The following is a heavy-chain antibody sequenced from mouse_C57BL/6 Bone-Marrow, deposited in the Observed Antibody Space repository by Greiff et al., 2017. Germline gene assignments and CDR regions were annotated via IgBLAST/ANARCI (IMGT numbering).Heavy chain of an antibody. V-gene: IGHV5-17*01. CDR1: GFTFSDYG. CDR3: ARAHYYGNPHFDY. D-gene: IGHD2-1*01. Sequence: EVQVVESGGGLVKPGGSLKLSCAASGFTFSDYGMHWVRQAPEKGLEWVAYISSGSSTIYYADTVKGRFTISRDNAKNTLFLQMTSLRSEDTAMYYCARAHYYGNPHFDYWGQGTTLTVSS. J-gene: IGHJ2*01. CDR2: ISSGSSTI.